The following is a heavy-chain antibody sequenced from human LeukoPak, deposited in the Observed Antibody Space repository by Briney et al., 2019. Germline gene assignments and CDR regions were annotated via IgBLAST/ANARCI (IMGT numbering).Heavy chain of an antibody. CDR3: WRAVRCSGGSCDPYYYYYMDV. D-gene: IGHD2-15*01. V-gene: IGHV5-51*01. CDR1: GYSFTSYW. J-gene: IGHJ6*03. Sequence: GESLKISCKGSGYSFTSYWIGWVRQMPGKGLEWMGIIYPGDSDTRYSPSFQGQVTISADKSISTAYLQWSSLNAPDTAMFYCWRAVRCSGGSCDPYYYYYMDVWGKGTTVTVSS. CDR2: IYPGDSDT.